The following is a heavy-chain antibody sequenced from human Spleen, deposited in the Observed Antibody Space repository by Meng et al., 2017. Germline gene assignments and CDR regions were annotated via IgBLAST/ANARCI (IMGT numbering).Heavy chain of an antibody. CDR1: GFIFGDYA. Sequence: GGSLRLSCTASGFIFGDYAMHWVRQGPGKGLEWVAGISWNSGSIDYADSVRGRFTISRDNTKHSLYLEMNTLGREDTALYYCAKDQAVDESNYFDYWGQGTLVTVSS. CDR3: AKDQAVDESNYFDY. CDR2: ISWNSGSI. J-gene: IGHJ4*02. V-gene: IGHV3-9*01. D-gene: IGHD5-12*01.